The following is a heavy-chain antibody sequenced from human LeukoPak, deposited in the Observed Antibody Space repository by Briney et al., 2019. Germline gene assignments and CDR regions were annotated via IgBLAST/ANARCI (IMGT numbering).Heavy chain of an antibody. D-gene: IGHD6-19*01. Sequence: ASETLSLTCTVSGGSISSYYWSWIRQPPGKGLEWIGYIYYSGSTNYNPSLKSRVTISVDTSKNQFSLKLSSVTAAGTAVYYCARAGYSSGWYTSYYLGYYMDVWGKGTTVTVSS. V-gene: IGHV4-59*01. CDR1: GGSISSYY. CDR3: ARAGYSSGWYTSYYLGYYMDV. J-gene: IGHJ6*03. CDR2: IYYSGST.